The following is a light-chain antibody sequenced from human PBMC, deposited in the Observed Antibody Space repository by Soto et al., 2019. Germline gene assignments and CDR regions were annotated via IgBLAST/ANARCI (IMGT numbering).Light chain of an antibody. Sequence: QSALTQPPSASGSPGRSVTIPCTGTSNDIGEYHYVSWYQQHPGKAPKLMIYEVTQRPSGVPHRFSGSKSGNTASLTVSGLQPEDEADYYCTSDAGSDNPVLFGGGTKLTVL. V-gene: IGLV2-8*01. CDR1: SNDIGEYHY. J-gene: IGLJ2*01. CDR2: EVT. CDR3: TSDAGSDNPVL.